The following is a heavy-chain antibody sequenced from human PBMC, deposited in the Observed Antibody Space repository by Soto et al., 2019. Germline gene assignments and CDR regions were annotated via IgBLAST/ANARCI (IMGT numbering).Heavy chain of an antibody. J-gene: IGHJ4*02. CDR3: VRSYGLL. CDR1: GFTFRDYY. D-gene: IGHD3-16*01. V-gene: IGHV3-11*01. Sequence: GGSLRLSCAASGFTFRDYYMSWIRQAPGKGLEWVSYTTVTGKTIYYADSVKGRFTVSRDNAKNSLYLQMNNLRGEDTAVYYCVRSYGLLWGQGALLTVSS. CDR2: TTVTGKTI.